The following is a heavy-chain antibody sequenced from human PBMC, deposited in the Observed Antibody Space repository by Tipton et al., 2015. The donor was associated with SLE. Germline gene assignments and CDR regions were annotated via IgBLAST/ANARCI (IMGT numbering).Heavy chain of an antibody. V-gene: IGHV3-30*04. D-gene: IGHD3-22*01. CDR1: GFTFSSYA. J-gene: IGHJ4*02. CDR2: VSYDGSHK. Sequence: SLRLSCAASGFTFSSYAMHWVRQAPGKGLEWVSVVSYDGSHKYYADSVKGRFTISRDNSKNTLYLQMNSLRAEDTAVYYCARDYYDSSGYFGYWGQGTLVTVSS. CDR3: ARDYYDSSGYFGY.